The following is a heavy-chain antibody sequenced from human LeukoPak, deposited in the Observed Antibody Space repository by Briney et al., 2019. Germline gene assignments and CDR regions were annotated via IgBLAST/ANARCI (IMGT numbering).Heavy chain of an antibody. V-gene: IGHV4-59*01. CDR1: GGSISSYY. CDR3: ARRTVVTPGWAFDI. D-gene: IGHD2-21*02. CDR2: IYYSGST. Sequence: SETLSLTCTVSGGSISSYYWSWIRQPPGKGLEWIGYIYYSGSTNYNPSLKSRVTISVDTSKNQFSLKLSSVTAADTAVYYCARRTVVTPGWAFDIWGQGTMVTVSS. J-gene: IGHJ3*02.